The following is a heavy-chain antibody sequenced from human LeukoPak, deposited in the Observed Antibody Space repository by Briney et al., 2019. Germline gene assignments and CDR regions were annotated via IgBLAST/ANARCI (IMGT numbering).Heavy chain of an antibody. D-gene: IGHD3-10*01. V-gene: IGHV1-2*02. Sequence: GASVTVSFTASGYTFTVYYMHWVRQAPGQGLEWMGWINPNSGGTNYAQKFQGRVTMTRDTSISTAYMELSRLRSDDTAVYYCARDLYGTVLLWFGVVGPGRYYYYYMDVWGKGTTVTISS. CDR2: INPNSGGT. J-gene: IGHJ6*03. CDR1: GYTFTVYY. CDR3: ARDLYGTVLLWFGVVGPGRYYYYYMDV.